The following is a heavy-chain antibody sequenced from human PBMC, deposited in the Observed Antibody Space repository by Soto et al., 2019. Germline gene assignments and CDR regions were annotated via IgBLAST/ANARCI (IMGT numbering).Heavy chain of an antibody. CDR3: ARDLNYGLIDY. V-gene: IGHV3-48*01. J-gene: IGHJ4*02. CDR1: GFTFSSYS. D-gene: IGHD4-17*01. CDR2: ISSSSSTI. Sequence: EVQLVESGGGLVQPGGSLRLSCAASGFTFSSYSMNWVRQAPGTGLEWVSYISSSSSTIYYADSVKGRFTISRDNAKNSLHLQMNSLRAEDTAVYYCARDLNYGLIDYWGQGTLVTVSS.